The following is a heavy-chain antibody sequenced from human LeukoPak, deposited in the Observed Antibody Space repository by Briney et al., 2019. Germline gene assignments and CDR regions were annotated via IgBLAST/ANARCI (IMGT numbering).Heavy chain of an antibody. J-gene: IGHJ4*02. CDR3: VRSTRGTSPVY. V-gene: IGHV3-23*01. D-gene: IGHD5/OR15-5a*01. CDR1: GFTFSSYG. Sequence: GGTLRLSCAASGFTFSSYGMSWVRQAPGKGLEWVSAISGSGGSTYYADSVKGRFTISRDNSKNTLYLQMNSLRAEDTAVYYCVRSTRGTSPVYWGQGTLVTVSS. CDR2: ISGSGGST.